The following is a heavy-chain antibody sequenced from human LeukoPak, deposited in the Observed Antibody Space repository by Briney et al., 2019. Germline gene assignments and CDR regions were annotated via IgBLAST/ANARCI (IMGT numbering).Heavy chain of an antibody. J-gene: IGHJ4*02. CDR2: IHPSGST. CDR3: ARGADWSKVGY. D-gene: IGHD3-3*01. Sequence: SETLSLTCAVYGGSFSGYYWNWIRQPPGKGLEWIGEIHPSGSTNYNPPLKSRVTMSIDTSKNQFSLKLTSVSAADTAAYYCARGADWSKVGYWGQGTLVTVSS. CDR1: GGSFSGYY. V-gene: IGHV4-34*01.